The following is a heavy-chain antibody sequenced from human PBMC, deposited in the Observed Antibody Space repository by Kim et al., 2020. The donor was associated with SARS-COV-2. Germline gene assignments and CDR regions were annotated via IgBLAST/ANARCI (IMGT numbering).Heavy chain of an antibody. J-gene: IGHJ4*02. V-gene: IGHV3-30*07. Sequence: ADSVKGRFTISRDTSKNTLYLQMNGLGAEDTAVYYCARDQSAGYSSSWNDYWGQGTLVTVSS. D-gene: IGHD6-13*01. CDR3: ARDQSAGYSSSWNDY.